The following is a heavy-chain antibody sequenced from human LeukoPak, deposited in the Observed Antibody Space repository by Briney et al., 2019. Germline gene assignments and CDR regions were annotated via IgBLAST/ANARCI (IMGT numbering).Heavy chain of an antibody. CDR2: IYPGDSDP. Sequence: GESLKISCNVSGYTFTSYWIGWVRQMPGKGLEWMGIIYPGDSDPRYSPSFQGHVTISADKSSSTAYLQWSSLKASDTAIYYCARHVLYSYGPQWWFDPWGQGTLVTVSS. D-gene: IGHD5-18*01. CDR1: GYTFTSYW. CDR3: ARHVLYSYGPQWWFDP. J-gene: IGHJ5*02. V-gene: IGHV5-51*01.